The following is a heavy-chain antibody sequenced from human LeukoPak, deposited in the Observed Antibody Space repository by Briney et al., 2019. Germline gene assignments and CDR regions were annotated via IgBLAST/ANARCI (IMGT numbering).Heavy chain of an antibody. CDR3: ARQPRLTVTSDFDC. CDR2: IYSSGRT. CDR1: GGSISNSSSY. D-gene: IGHD4-17*01. J-gene: IGHJ4*02. V-gene: IGHV4-39*01. Sequence: SQTLSLTCTVSGGSISNSSSYWGWVRQPPGKGLEWLGYIYSSGRTHYNPSLKSRVTISVDTSKNQFSLNLSSVTAADTAVYYCARQPRLTVTSDFDCWGQGTLLTVSS.